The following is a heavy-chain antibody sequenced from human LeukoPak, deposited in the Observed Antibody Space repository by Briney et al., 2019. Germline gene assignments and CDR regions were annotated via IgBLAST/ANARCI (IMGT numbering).Heavy chain of an antibody. CDR2: ISGSGGST. V-gene: IGHV3-23*01. D-gene: IGHD3-10*01. CDR1: GGSFSGYY. CDR3: AKDNLYGSGSYYDY. Sequence: ETLSLTCAVYGGSFSGYYWSWVRQAPGKGLEWVSAISGSGGSTYYADSVKGRFTISRDNSKNTLYLQMNSLRAEDTAVYYCAKDNLYGSGSYYDYWGQGTLVTVSS. J-gene: IGHJ4*02.